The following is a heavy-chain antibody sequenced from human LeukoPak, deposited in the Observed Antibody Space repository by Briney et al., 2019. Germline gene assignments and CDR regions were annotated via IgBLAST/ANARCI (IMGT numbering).Heavy chain of an antibody. D-gene: IGHD6-13*01. CDR1: GGTFSSYA. CDR3: ATYRSTWSPRFEYFQE. CDR2: IIPIFGTA. V-gene: IGHV1-69*06. Sequence: GASVKVSCKASGGTFSSYAISWVRQAPGQGLEWMGGIIPIFGTANYAQKFQGRVTITADKSTSTAYMELSSLRSDDTAVYYCATYRSTWSPRFEYFQEWGQGTLVTVSS. J-gene: IGHJ1*01.